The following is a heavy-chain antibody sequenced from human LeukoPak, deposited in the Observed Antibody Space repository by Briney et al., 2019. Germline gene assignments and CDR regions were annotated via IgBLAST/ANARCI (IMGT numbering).Heavy chain of an antibody. Sequence: GGSLRLSCAASGFTFSSYAMSWVRQAPGKGLEWVSAISGSGDSAYYADSVKGRFTISRDNSKNTLYLQMDGLGAENTAVYYCAKFSGSYYYYYAMDVWGQGTTVTVSS. CDR3: AKFSGSYYYYYAMDV. CDR1: GFTFSSYA. V-gene: IGHV3-23*01. D-gene: IGHD1-26*01. CDR2: ISGSGDSA. J-gene: IGHJ6*02.